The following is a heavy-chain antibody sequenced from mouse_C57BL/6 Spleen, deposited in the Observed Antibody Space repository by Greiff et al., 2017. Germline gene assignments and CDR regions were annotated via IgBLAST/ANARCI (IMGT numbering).Heavy chain of an antibody. CDR1: GYTFTSYW. CDR2: IHPSDSDT. V-gene: IGHV1-74*01. CDR3: ASGGIPYAMDY. J-gene: IGHJ4*01. Sequence: QVQLQQPGAELVKPGASVKVSCKASGYTFTSYWMHWVKQRPGQGFEWIGRIHPSDSDTNYNQKFKGKATLTVDKSSSTAYMQLSSLTSEDSAVYYCASGGIPYAMDYWGQGTSVTVSS.